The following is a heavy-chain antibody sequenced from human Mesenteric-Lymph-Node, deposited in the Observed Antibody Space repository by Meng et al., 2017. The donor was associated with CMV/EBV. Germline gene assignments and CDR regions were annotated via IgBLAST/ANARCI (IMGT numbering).Heavy chain of an antibody. CDR2: FYYSGSS. D-gene: IGHD4-23*01. J-gene: IGHJ3*02. V-gene: IGHV4-61*01. CDR1: GGSVSSDNYY. Sequence: SETLSLTCTVSGGSVSSDNYYWSWIRQPPGKGLEWIGYFYYSGSSNYNPSLKSRVTMSLDTSKKQLSLKLSSVTAADTAVYYCASPYGGNSYDAFDIWGQGTMVTVSS. CDR3: ASPYGGNSYDAFDI.